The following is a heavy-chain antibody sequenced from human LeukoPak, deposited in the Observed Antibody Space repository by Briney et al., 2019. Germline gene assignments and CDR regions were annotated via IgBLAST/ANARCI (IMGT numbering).Heavy chain of an antibody. CDR1: GFTFSSYS. Sequence: GGSLILSCTASGFTFSSYSMNWVRQAPGKGLEWVSSITSSSDYIYYADSVKGRFTISRDNAENSLHLQMDSLRAEDTAVYYCATLDAFDMWGQGTMVTVSS. CDR3: ATLDAFDM. CDR2: ITSSSDYI. J-gene: IGHJ3*02. V-gene: IGHV3-21*01.